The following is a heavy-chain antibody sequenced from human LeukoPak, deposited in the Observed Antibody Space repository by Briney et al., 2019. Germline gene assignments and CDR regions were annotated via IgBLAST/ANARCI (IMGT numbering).Heavy chain of an antibody. V-gene: IGHV3-7*03. J-gene: IGHJ4*02. CDR2: INQDGSEK. D-gene: IGHD4-17*01. Sequence: GGSLRLSCAASGFTFSSYWMGWVRQAPGKGLEWVANINQDGSEKYYVDSVKGRFTISRDNAKNSLYLQMNSLRAEDTAVYYCARRDGDYVFDYWGQGTLVTVSS. CDR1: GFTFSSYW. CDR3: ARRDGDYVFDY.